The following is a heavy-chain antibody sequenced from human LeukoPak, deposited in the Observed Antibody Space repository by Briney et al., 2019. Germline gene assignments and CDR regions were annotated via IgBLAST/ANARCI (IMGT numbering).Heavy chain of an antibody. CDR2: ISSSSSYI. V-gene: IGHV3-21*01. CDR1: GFTFSSYS. Sequence: GGSLRLSCAASGFTFSSYSMNWVRQAPGKGLEWISSISSSSSYIYYADSVKGRFTISRDNAKNSLYLQMNSLRAEDTAVYYCAKEGCATTSCYPALAHFDYWGQGTLVTVSS. CDR3: AKEGCATTSCYPALAHFDY. J-gene: IGHJ4*02. D-gene: IGHD2-2*01.